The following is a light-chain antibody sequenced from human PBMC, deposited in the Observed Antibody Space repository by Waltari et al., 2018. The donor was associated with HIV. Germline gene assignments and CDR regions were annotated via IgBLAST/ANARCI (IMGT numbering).Light chain of an antibody. CDR1: SSNIWRNY. J-gene: IGLJ3*02. CDR2: DNT. V-gene: IGLV1-51*01. CDR3: GTWDSSLGGWV. Sequence: QSVLTQPPSVSAAPGQKVTISCSGSSSNIWRNYGSWYQPLPGAAPKLLIYDNTERPSGIPDRFSGSKSGTSATLGITGLQTGDEADYYCGTWDSSLGGWVFGGGTKLAVL.